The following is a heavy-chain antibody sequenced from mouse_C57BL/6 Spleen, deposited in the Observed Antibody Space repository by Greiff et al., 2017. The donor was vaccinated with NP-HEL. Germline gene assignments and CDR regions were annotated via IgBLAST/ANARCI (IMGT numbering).Heavy chain of an antibody. CDR2: INPNYGTT. J-gene: IGHJ4*01. CDR1: GYSFTDYN. V-gene: IGHV1-39*01. Sequence: VQLKESGPELVKPGASVKISCKASGYSFTDYNMNWVKQSNGKSLEWIGVINPNYGTTSYNQKFKGKATLTVDQSSSTAYMQLNSLTSEDSAVYDCAKGNSNYGYYAMDYWGQGTSVTVSS. CDR3: AKGNSNYGYYAMDY. D-gene: IGHD2-5*01.